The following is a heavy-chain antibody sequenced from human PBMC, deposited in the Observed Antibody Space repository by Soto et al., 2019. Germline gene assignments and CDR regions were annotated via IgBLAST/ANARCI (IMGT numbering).Heavy chain of an antibody. Sequence: QVTFKESGPELVKPTETLTLTCTGSGFSLSNARMGVSWIRQPQGKALELLAHIASNNEKYYSTSLKSRLNISKDTSKSQVVLTTTNMDHVDTDTYYCARIRSYCIGGSCYLNYFDCWGQGTLVTAS. CDR3: ARIRSYCIGGSCYLNYFDC. CDR2: IASNNEK. V-gene: IGHV2-26*01. D-gene: IGHD2-15*01. J-gene: IGHJ4*02. CDR1: GFSLSNARMG.